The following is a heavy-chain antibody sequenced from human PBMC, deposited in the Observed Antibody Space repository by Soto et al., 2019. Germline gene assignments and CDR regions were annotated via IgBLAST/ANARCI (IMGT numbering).Heavy chain of an antibody. CDR2: ISAYNGNT. CDR1: GYTFTSYG. D-gene: IGHD2-2*01. Sequence: AAXVKVSCKASGYTFTSYGIRWVXQAPGQGLEWMGWISAYNGNTNYAQKLQGRVTMTTDTSTSTAXMELRSLRSDDTAVYYCARDQDIVVVPAAIGWFDPWGQGTQVTVSS. V-gene: IGHV1-18*04. CDR3: ARDQDIVVVPAAIGWFDP. J-gene: IGHJ5*02.